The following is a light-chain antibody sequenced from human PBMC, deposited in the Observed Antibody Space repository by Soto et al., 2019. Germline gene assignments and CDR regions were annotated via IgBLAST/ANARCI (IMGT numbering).Light chain of an antibody. CDR2: DVN. V-gene: IGLV2-11*01. CDR1: SSNVGGYNY. Sequence: QSALTQPRSVSGSPGQSVTISCTGTSSNVGGYNYVSWYQQHPGKAPKLIIYDVNKRPSGVPDRFSGSKSGNTASLTISGLQPEDEDDYYCCSFAGFYIVVFGTGTKVTVL. CDR3: CSFAGFYIVV. J-gene: IGLJ1*01.